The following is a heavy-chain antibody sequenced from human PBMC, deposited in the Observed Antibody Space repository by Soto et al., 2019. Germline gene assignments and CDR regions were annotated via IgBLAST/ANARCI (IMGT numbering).Heavy chain of an antibody. V-gene: IGHV3-23*01. Sequence: GGSLRLSCTASGFTFSSYAMSWVRQAPGKGLEWVSAISGSGGSTYYADSVKGRFTISRDNSKNTLYLQMSSLRAEDTAVYYCAKLYGYPGPYYFDYWGQGTLVTVSS. J-gene: IGHJ4*02. CDR3: AKLYGYPGPYYFDY. CDR1: GFTFSSYA. CDR2: ISGSGGST. D-gene: IGHD5-18*01.